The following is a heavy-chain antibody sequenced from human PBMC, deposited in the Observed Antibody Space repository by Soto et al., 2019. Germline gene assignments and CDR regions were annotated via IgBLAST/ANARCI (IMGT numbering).Heavy chain of an antibody. Sequence: QITLKESGPTLVKPTQTLTVTCTFSGFSLSTSGAGVGWIRQSPGKAPEWLALISWKDEKRYNPGLKSRLTITKDTSKNQLVLTMIDLDPVDTATYFCAHRYGGNYYRWYFDSWGQGTLVTVSS. D-gene: IGHD1-26*01. CDR2: ISWKDEK. CDR3: AHRYGGNYYRWYFDS. J-gene: IGHJ4*02. V-gene: IGHV2-5*01. CDR1: GFSLSTSGAG.